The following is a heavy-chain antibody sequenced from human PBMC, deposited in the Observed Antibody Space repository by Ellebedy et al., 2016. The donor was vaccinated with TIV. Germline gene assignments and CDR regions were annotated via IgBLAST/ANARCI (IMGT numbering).Heavy chain of an antibody. V-gene: IGHV4-30-2*01. CDR3: ARAPPDYFYFDY. CDR1: GGSISSGGYS. D-gene: IGHD2/OR15-2a*01. J-gene: IGHJ4*02. Sequence: LRLSXAVSGGSISSGGYSWSWIRQPPGKGLEWIGYIYHSGSTYYNPSLKSRVTISVDRSKNQFSLKLSSVTAADTAVYYCARAPPDYFYFDYWGQGTLVTVSS. CDR2: IYHSGST.